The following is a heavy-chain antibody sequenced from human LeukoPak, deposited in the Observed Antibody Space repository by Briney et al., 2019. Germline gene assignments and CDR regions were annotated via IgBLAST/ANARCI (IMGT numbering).Heavy chain of an antibody. J-gene: IGHJ1*01. Sequence: GGSLRLSCAASGFTFSTYSMNWVRQAPGKGLEWVSYISSSSSTIYYADSVKGRFTISRDNAKNSLYLQMNSLRAEDTAVYYCARDILTGSQSRFQHWGQGTLVTVSS. CDR1: GFTFSTYS. CDR2: ISSSSSTI. D-gene: IGHD3-9*01. CDR3: ARDILTGSQSRFQH. V-gene: IGHV3-48*04.